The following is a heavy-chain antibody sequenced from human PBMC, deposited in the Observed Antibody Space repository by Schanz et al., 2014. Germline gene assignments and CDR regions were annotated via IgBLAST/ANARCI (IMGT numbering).Heavy chain of an antibody. Sequence: EVQLVESGGGLVKPGGSLRLSCAASGFTFSSYSMNWVRQAPGKGLEWVSYICSSGNTIYYADSVKGRFTISRDNAKNSLYLQMNSLRGEDTAVYYCARDNYYGSGSCAYWGQGTLVTVSS. V-gene: IGHV3-21*05. D-gene: IGHD3-10*01. J-gene: IGHJ4*02. CDR3: ARDNYYGSGSCAY. CDR2: ICSSGNTI. CDR1: GFTFSSYS.